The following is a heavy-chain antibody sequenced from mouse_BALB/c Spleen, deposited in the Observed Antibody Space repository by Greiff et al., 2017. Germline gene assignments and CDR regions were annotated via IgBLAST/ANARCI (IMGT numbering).Heavy chain of an antibody. V-gene: IGHV5-6-4*01. Sequence: EVKLQESGGGLVKPGGSLKLSCAASGFTFSSYTMSWVRQTPEKRLEWVATISSGGSYTYYPDSVKGRFTISRDNAKNTLYLQMSSLKSEDTAMYYCTREGGTDFDYWGQGTTLTVSS. CDR1: GFTFSSYT. D-gene: IGHD4-1*01. CDR3: TREGGTDFDY. J-gene: IGHJ2*01. CDR2: ISSGGSYT.